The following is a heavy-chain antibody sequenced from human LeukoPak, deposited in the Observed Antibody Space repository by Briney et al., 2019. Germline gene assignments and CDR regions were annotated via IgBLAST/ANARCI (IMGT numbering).Heavy chain of an antibody. CDR2: INPNSGGT. J-gene: IGHJ4*02. Sequence: ASVKVSCKASGYTFTGYYMHWVRQAPGQGLEWMGWINPNSGGTNYAQKFQGRVTMTRDTSISTAYMELRSLTSEDTAVYYCTRDQVYDGSGYNILWDYWGQGSLVTVSS. CDR3: TRDQVYDGSGYNILWDY. D-gene: IGHD3-22*01. V-gene: IGHV1-2*02. CDR1: GYTFTGYY.